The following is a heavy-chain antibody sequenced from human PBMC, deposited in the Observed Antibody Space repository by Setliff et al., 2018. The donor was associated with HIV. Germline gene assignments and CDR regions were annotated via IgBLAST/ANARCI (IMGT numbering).Heavy chain of an antibody. CDR2: IYYSGST. J-gene: IGHJ4*02. V-gene: IGHV4-31*02. Sequence: SETLSLTCSVSGASINSGSYYWTWIRQHPGKGLEWIGYIYYSGSTYYNPSLKSRLAMSLDTSSNQFSLKLRSVTAADTAVYYCAIRSRLGGSSNYFDSWGQGALVTVSS. CDR3: AIRSRLGGSSNYFDS. D-gene: IGHD1-26*01. CDR1: GASINSGSYY.